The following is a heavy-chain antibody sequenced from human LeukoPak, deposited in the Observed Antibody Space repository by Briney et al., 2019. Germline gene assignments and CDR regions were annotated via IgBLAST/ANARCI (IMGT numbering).Heavy chain of an antibody. Sequence: ASVTVSCKASGYTFTSYYMHWVRQAPGQVLEWMGIINPSGGSTSYAQKFQGRVTMTRDTSTSTVYMELSSLRSEDTAVYYCARDGALVAVADRSVYYGMDVWGQGTTVTVSS. CDR1: GYTFTSYY. CDR3: ARDGALVAVADRSVYYGMDV. V-gene: IGHV1-46*01. CDR2: INPSGGST. J-gene: IGHJ6*02. D-gene: IGHD6-19*01.